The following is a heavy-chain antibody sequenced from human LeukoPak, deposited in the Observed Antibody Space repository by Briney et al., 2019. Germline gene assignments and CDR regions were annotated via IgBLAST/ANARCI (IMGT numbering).Heavy chain of an antibody. D-gene: IGHD6-19*01. Sequence: SETLSLTCTVSGGSISSYYWSWIRQPPGKGLEWIGYIYYGGSTNYNPSLKSRVTISVDTSKNQFSLKLSSVTAADTAVYYCARGKRYSSGYFDYWGQGTPVTVSS. CDR3: ARGKRYSSGYFDY. J-gene: IGHJ4*02. CDR1: GGSISSYY. V-gene: IGHV4-59*01. CDR2: IYYGGST.